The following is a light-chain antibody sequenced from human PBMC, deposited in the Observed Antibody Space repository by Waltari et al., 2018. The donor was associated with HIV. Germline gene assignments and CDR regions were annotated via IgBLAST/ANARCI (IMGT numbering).Light chain of an antibody. Sequence: QSALTQPASVSGSPGQSITIPCPGSGSDIGGYNSVSWYQHYPGKAPKLIIYDVSRRPSVVSNRFSGSKSGNTASLTISGLRAEDEADYYCSAYTSITLIFGGGTKLTVL. V-gene: IGLV2-14*03. J-gene: IGLJ2*01. CDR3: SAYTSITLI. CDR2: DVS. CDR1: GSDIGGYNS.